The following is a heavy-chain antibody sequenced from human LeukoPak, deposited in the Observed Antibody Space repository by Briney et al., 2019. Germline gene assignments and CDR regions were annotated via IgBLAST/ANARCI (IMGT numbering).Heavy chain of an antibody. Sequence: GASVKVSCKASGYTVTSYGISWVRQAPGQGLEWMGWISAYNGNTNYAQKLQGRVTMTTDSSTSTAYMELRSLRSDDTAVYYCAIDPFYGSGSCSNWGQGTLVTVSS. CDR3: AIDPFYGSGSCSN. V-gene: IGHV1-18*01. J-gene: IGHJ4*02. CDR1: GYTVTSYG. D-gene: IGHD3-10*01. CDR2: ISAYNGNT.